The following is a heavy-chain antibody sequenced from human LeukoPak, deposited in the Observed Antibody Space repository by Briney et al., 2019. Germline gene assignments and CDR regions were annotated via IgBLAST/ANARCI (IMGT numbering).Heavy chain of an antibody. CDR2: ISSSSSYI. CDR3: ARDLRTGVTGAFDI. V-gene: IGHV3-21*01. CDR1: GFTFSSYS. Sequence: PGGSLRLSCAASGFTFSSYSMNWVRQAPGKGLEWVSSISSSSSYIYYADSVKGRFTISRDNAKNSLYLQMNSLRAEDTAVYYCARDLRTGVTGAFDIWGQGTMVTVSS. J-gene: IGHJ3*02. D-gene: IGHD5-18*01.